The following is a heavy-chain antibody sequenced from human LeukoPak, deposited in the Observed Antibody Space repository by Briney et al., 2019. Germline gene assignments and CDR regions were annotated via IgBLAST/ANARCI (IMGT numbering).Heavy chain of an antibody. CDR3: ARDGGGGDYGY. CDR1: GFTFSSYW. D-gene: IGHD3-16*01. V-gene: IGHV3-74*01. J-gene: IGHJ4*02. Sequence: PGGSLRLSCAASGFTFSSYWMHWVRQAPGMGLVWVSRINSDGSSTSYADSVKGRFTISRDNAKNTLYLQMNSLRAEDTAVYYCARDGGGGDYGYWGQGTLVTVSS. CDR2: INSDGSST.